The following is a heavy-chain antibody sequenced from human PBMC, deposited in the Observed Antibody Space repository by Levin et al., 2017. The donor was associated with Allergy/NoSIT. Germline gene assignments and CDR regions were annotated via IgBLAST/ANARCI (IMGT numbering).Heavy chain of an antibody. CDR1: GFTFSSYW. D-gene: IGHD1-1*01. J-gene: IGHJ6*02. Sequence: GGSLRLSCAASGFTFSSYWMHWVRQVSGKGLVWVSRINNDGRSTIYTDSVKGRFTISRDNAKNTVYLQMNSLRDDDTGVYYCARDQGAITSGGIHSWDYGMDVWGQGTTVTVSS. V-gene: IGHV3-74*01. CDR2: INNDGRST. CDR3: ARDQGAITSGGIHSWDYGMDV.